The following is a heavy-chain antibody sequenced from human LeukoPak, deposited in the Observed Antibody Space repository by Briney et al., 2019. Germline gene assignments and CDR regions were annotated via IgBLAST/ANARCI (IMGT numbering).Heavy chain of an antibody. D-gene: IGHD5-12*01. CDR1: GFIFSNYG. V-gene: IGHV3-30*18. CDR2: ISYDGSNK. J-gene: IGHJ4*02. Sequence: GGSLRLSCDASGFIFSNYGMHWLRQTPGKGLEWVAVISYDGSNKYYADSVKGRFTISKDNSKNTLYLQMNSLGAEDTAVYYCAKERSGYYFWGQGTLVTVSS. CDR3: AKERSGYYF.